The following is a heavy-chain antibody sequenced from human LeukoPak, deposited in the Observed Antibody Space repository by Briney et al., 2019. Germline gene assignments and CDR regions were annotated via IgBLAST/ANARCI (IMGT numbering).Heavy chain of an antibody. J-gene: IGHJ4*02. D-gene: IGHD3-16*02. CDR1: GYTFTTYA. CDR3: ARGPPPGDDYVWGSYRYGDPYSFDY. Sequence: XASVXXXXKASGYTFTTYAMHWVRQAPGQRLEWMGWINAGNGDTKYSQKCQGRVTITRDTSARTAYMELSSLRSEDTGVYYCARGPPPGDDYVWGSYRYGDPYSFDYWGQGTLVTVSS. V-gene: IGHV1-3*01. CDR2: INAGNGDT.